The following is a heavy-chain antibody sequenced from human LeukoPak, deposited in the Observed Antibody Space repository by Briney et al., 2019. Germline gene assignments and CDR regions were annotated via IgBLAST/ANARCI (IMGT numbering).Heavy chain of an antibody. Sequence: GGSLRLSCAASGFTFSSYGIHWVRQAPGKGLEWVAFIRYDGSNKYHADSVKGRFTISRDNSKNTLYLQMNSLRAEDTAVYYCAKTPTSSWYNLDYWGQGTLVTVSS. J-gene: IGHJ4*02. CDR1: GFTFSSYG. V-gene: IGHV3-30*02. CDR2: IRYDGSNK. D-gene: IGHD6-13*01. CDR3: AKTPTSSWYNLDY.